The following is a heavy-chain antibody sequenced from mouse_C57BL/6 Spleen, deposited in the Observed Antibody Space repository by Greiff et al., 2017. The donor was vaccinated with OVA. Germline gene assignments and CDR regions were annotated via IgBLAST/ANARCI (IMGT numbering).Heavy chain of an antibody. D-gene: IGHD1-1*01. CDR2: IDPETGGT. Sequence: VQLQQSGAELVRPGASVTLSCKASGYTFTDYEMHWVKQTPVHGLEWIGAIDPETGGTAYNQKFKGKAILTADKSSSTAYMELRSLTSEDSAVYYCTRDLYYYGSTWYFDVWGTGTTVTVSS. CDR3: TRDLYYYGSTWYFDV. J-gene: IGHJ1*03. CDR1: GYTFTDYE. V-gene: IGHV1-15*01.